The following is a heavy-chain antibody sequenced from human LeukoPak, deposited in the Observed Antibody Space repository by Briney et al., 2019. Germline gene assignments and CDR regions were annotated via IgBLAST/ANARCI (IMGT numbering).Heavy chain of an antibody. CDR2: IIPILGIA. CDR1: GGTFSSYT. J-gene: IGHJ4*02. CDR3: ASLPDYYGSGRTDY. Sequence: RASVKVSCKASGGTFSSYTISWVRQAPGQGLEWMGRIIPILGIANYAQKFQGRVTITADKSTGTAYMELSSLRSEDTAVYYCASLPDYYGSGRTDYWGQGTLVTVSS. D-gene: IGHD3-10*01. V-gene: IGHV1-69*02.